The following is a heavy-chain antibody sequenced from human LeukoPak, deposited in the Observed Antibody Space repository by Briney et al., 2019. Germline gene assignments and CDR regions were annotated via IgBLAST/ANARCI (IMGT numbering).Heavy chain of an antibody. J-gene: IGHJ4*02. CDR1: AFIFSGHW. V-gene: IGHV3-7*01. CDR3: ARDLWENYYDSSGCIDY. CDR2: IKEDGSER. D-gene: IGHD3-22*01. Sequence: GGSLRLSCESSAFIFSGHWMNWVRQTPGKGLEWVASIKEDGSERQYVDSVKGRFSISRDNTKGSLFLQLNSLRAEDTAVYYCARDLWENYYDSSGCIDYWGQGTLVTVSS.